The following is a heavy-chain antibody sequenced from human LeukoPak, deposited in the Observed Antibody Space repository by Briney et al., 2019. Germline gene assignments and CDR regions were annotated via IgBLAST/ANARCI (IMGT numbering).Heavy chain of an antibody. CDR2: IYTSGSTINNPSLKNT. CDR3: ARDTALWTFDI. CDR1: GGSISSYY. V-gene: IGHV4-4*07. D-gene: IGHD2-21*02. Sequence: SETLSLTCTVSGGSISSYYWSWIRQPAGKGLEWIGRIYTSGSTINNPSLKNTNYNPSLKSRLTMSVDRSKNQFSLKMTSVTAADTAMYYCARDTALWTFDIWGQGTMVTVSS. J-gene: IGHJ3*02.